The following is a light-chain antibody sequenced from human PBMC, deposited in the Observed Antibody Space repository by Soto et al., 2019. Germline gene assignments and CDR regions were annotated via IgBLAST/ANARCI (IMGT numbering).Light chain of an antibody. V-gene: IGKV2-28*01. J-gene: IGKJ1*01. CDR1: QSLLHDNGYNY. Sequence: DIVMTQSPLSLPVIPGEPASISCRYSQSLLHDNGYNYLDWYLQKPGRSPQLLIYLGSNRASGVPDRFSGSGSGTYFTLKISRVEPEDVEVYYCMQALQTPWTFGPGTKVEIK. CDR2: LGS. CDR3: MQALQTPWT.